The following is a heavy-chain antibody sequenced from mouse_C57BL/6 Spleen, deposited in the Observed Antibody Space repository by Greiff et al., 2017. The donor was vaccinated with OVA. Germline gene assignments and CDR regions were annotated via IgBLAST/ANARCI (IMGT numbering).Heavy chain of an antibody. Sequence: QVQLQQSGAELVKPGASVKLSCKASGYTFTSYWMHWVKQRPGQGLAWIGMIHPNSGSTNYNEKFKSKATLAVDKSSSTAYMQLSSLTSEDSAIYYCARDYYGSGNFDVWGTGTTVTVSS. V-gene: IGHV1-64*01. CDR1: GYTFTSYW. D-gene: IGHD1-1*01. CDR2: IHPNSGST. CDR3: ARDYYGSGNFDV. J-gene: IGHJ1*03.